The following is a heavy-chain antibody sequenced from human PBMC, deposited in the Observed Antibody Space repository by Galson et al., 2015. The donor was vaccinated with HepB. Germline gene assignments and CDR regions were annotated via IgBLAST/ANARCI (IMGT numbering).Heavy chain of an antibody. CDR2: INSDGSST. CDR1: GFTFSSYW. D-gene: IGHD6-19*01. J-gene: IGHJ4*02. Sequence: SLRLSCAASGFTFSSYWMHWVRQAPGKGLVWVSRINSDGSSTSYADSVKGRFTISRDNAKNTLYLQMNSLRAEDTAVYYCARERYSSGWYLREFDYWGQGTLVTVSS. CDR3: ARERYSSGWYLREFDY. V-gene: IGHV3-74*01.